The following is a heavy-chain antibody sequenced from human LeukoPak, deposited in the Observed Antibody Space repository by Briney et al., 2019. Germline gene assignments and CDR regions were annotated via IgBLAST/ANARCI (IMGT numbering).Heavy chain of an antibody. CDR1: GYTFIGYY. D-gene: IGHD3-22*01. V-gene: IGHV1-2*06. Sequence: ASVKVSCKASGYTFIGYYMHWVRQAPGQGLQWMGRINPHSGGTNYAQKFQGRVTMTRDTSISTAYMKLSSLRSDDTAVYYCARSYYYDSSGPNWFRHWGQGTLVTVSS. J-gene: IGHJ1*01. CDR2: INPHSGGT. CDR3: ARSYYYDSSGPNWFRH.